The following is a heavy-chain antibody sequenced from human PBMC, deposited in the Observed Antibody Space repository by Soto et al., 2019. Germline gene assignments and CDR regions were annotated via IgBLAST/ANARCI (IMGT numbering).Heavy chain of an antibody. Sequence: QVQLVQSGAEVKKPGSSVKVYCKASGGTFSSYTISWVRQAPGQGLEWMGRIIPILGIANYAQKFQGRVTITADKSTSTAYMELSSLRSEDTAVYYCARDSMVPTHDAFDIWGQGTMVTVSS. CDR2: IIPILGIA. CDR3: ARDSMVPTHDAFDI. J-gene: IGHJ3*02. CDR1: GGTFSSYT. D-gene: IGHD3-10*01. V-gene: IGHV1-69*08.